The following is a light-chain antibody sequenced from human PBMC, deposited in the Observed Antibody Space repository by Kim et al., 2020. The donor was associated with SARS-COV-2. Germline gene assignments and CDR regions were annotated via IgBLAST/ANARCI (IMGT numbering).Light chain of an antibody. Sequence: ITRHLAWYQQKPGKAPMLLIYAASTLESGVPSRFSGSGFGTDFTLTISSLQPEDFATYYCQQADSFPLTFGGGTKVDIK. V-gene: IGKV1D-12*01. CDR2: AAS. CDR3: QQADSFPLT. CDR1: ITRH. J-gene: IGKJ4*01.